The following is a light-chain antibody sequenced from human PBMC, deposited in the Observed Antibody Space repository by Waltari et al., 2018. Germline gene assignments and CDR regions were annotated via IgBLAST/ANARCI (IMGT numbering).Light chain of an antibody. V-gene: IGKV2-30*02. CDR2: KSS. CDR3: MQGSHWPRT. J-gene: IGKJ2*01. Sequence: DVVLTQSPLFLPVTLGHPASMSCRSSQSHVHSDGNTYLTWFHQRPGRSPRRLIYKSSRREAGVPDRFSGSGSGTDFTLKISRVEAEDVGVYYCMQGSHWPRTFGQGTKLEI. CDR1: QSHVHSDGNTY.